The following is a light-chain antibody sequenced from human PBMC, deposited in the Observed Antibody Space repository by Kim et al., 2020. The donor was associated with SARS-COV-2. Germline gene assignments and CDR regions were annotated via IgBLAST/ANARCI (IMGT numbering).Light chain of an antibody. CDR2: GKN. J-gene: IGLJ1*01. V-gene: IGLV3-19*01. CDR1: SLRSYY. Sequence: SSELTQDPAVSVALGQTVRITCQGDSLRSYYASWYQQKPGQAPVLVIYGKNNRPSGIPDRFSGSSSGNTASLTITGAQAEDDADYYCNSRDSSGNHQVFGTGTKVTVL. CDR3: NSRDSSGNHQV.